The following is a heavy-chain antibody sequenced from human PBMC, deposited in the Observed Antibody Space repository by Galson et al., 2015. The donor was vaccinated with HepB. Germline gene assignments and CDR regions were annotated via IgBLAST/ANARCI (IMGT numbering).Heavy chain of an antibody. CDR3: ANSIRNYFDY. Sequence: SVKVSCKASGYNFITSAMQWARQAPGQMLEWMGWINAGNGNTRYSQKFQGRVTITRDTSASTVYLELSSLRSEDTAVYYCANSIRNYFDYWGQGTLVTVSS. V-gene: IGHV1-3*01. J-gene: IGHJ4*02. D-gene: IGHD2-15*01. CDR2: INAGNGNT. CDR1: GYNFITSA.